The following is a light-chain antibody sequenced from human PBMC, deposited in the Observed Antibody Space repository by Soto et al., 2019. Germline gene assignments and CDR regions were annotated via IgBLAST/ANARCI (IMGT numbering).Light chain of an antibody. CDR3: PQYNHAPPLT. CDR2: GAS. V-gene: IGKV3-15*01. Sequence: EIVMTQSPATLSVSPGERATLSCRASQSVGRNLAWYQQKPGQAPRLLIYGASTRATGIPARFSSSGSGAVFTLTIGSLQAQDYAIYFSPQYNHAPPLTYGGGTKMQIK. CDR1: QSVGRN. J-gene: IGKJ4*01.